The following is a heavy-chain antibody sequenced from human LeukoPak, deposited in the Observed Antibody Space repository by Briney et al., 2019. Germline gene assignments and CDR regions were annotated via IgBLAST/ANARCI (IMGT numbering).Heavy chain of an antibody. CDR2: ISSSSSYI. Sequence: GGSLRLSCAASGFTFSSYSMNWVRQAPGKGLEWVSSISSSSSYIYYADSVKGRFTISRDNDKNSLYLQMNSLRAEDTAVYYCARGSGSYYNVGVQGTLVTVSS. CDR3: ARGSGSYYNV. V-gene: IGHV3-21*01. CDR1: GFTFSSYS. J-gene: IGHJ4*02. D-gene: IGHD3-10*01.